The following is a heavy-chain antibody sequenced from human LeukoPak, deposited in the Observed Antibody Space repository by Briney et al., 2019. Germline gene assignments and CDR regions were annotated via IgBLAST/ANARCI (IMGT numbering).Heavy chain of an antibody. Sequence: SETLSLTCGVYGWPFSGYYWSWIRQPPGKGLEWIGEISHRGNTNYNPSLKSRVTISLDTSKKQFSLKVTSVTAADTAVYYCAREYDTSSTAFDIWGQGTMVTVSS. J-gene: IGHJ3*02. D-gene: IGHD5/OR15-5a*01. CDR3: AREYDTSSTAFDI. V-gene: IGHV4-34*01. CDR1: GWPFSGYY. CDR2: ISHRGNT.